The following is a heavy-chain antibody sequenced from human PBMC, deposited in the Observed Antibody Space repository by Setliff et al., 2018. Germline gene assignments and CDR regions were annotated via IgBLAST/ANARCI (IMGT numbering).Heavy chain of an antibody. Sequence: SETLSLTCTVSGGSISSYYWSWIRQPAGEGLEWIGHIYIGGSAHYNPSLKSRVTMSIDTSKNQFSLKLNSVTAADMAVYYCAREQWLDPPGYYYMDVWAKGTTVTVSS. J-gene: IGHJ6*03. D-gene: IGHD6-19*01. V-gene: IGHV4-4*07. CDR1: GGSISSYY. CDR2: IYIGGSA. CDR3: AREQWLDPPGYYYMDV.